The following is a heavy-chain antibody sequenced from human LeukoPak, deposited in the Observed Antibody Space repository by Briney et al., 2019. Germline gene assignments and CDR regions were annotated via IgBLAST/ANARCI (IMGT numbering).Heavy chain of an antibody. CDR3: ASWLVWFGELRDY. J-gene: IGHJ4*02. CDR1: GDSISGTAYY. D-gene: IGHD3-10*01. V-gene: IGHV4-30-2*01. Sequence: SETLSLTCTVSGDSISGTAYYWSWIRQPPGKGLEWIGYIHHSGASYNNPSLESRVTISIDRSKNQFSLRLSSVTAADTAVYYCASWLVWFGELRDYWGQGTLVTVSS. CDR2: IHHSGAS.